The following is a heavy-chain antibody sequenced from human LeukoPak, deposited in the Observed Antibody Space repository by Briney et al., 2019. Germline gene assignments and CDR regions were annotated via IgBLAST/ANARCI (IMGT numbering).Heavy chain of an antibody. Sequence: ASVRVSCTASGYTFTGYYMHWVRQAPGQGLEWMGWINPNSGGTNYAQKFQGRVTMTRDTSISTAYMELSRLRSDDTAVYYCASGVGTGAQPLLDYWGQGTLVTVSS. J-gene: IGHJ4*02. CDR2: INPNSGGT. CDR3: ASGVGTGAQPLLDY. V-gene: IGHV1-2*02. D-gene: IGHD7-27*01. CDR1: GYTFTGYY.